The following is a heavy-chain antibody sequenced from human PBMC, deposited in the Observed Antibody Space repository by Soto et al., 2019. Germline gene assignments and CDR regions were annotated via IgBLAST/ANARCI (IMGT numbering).Heavy chain of an antibody. J-gene: IGHJ4*02. CDR3: ALYNLDLFSFDY. V-gene: IGHV1-18*04. D-gene: IGHD3-10*01. Sequence: VASVKVSCKAYDFSFTSHGISWVRQAPGQGLEWMGWISLYNGNTDYAQQFQGRVTMTTDTSTSTAYMELRSLRSDDTAMYFCALYNLDLFSFDYWGQGTLVTVSS. CDR2: ISLYNGNT. CDR1: DFSFTSHG.